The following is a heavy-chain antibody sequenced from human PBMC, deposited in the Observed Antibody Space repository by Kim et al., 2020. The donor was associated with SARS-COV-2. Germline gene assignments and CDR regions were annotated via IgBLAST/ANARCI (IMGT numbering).Heavy chain of an antibody. D-gene: IGHD6-6*01. Sequence: SVKGRLTISRDNSKNTLYLHMNSLRAEDTAVYYCAKDQALALEYGSSADYWGQGTLVTVSS. V-gene: IGHV3-23*01. CDR3: AKDQALALEYGSSADY. J-gene: IGHJ4*02.